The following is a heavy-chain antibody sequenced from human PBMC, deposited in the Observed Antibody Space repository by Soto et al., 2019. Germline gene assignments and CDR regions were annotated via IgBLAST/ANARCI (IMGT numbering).Heavy chain of an antibody. D-gene: IGHD4-17*01. CDR1: GYTFSNYY. Sequence: QVHLVQSGAEVKKPGASVTFPCKASGYTFSNYYMHWVRQAPGQGLGWVGIINPSGGGTTYAQNFQGRVTMTRDTSTSTVYMELNSLRSEDTAVYYCARGPKLTDFGDRGYYGMDVWGHGTTVTVSS. J-gene: IGHJ6*02. V-gene: IGHV1-46*01. CDR3: ARGPKLTDFGDRGYYGMDV. CDR2: INPSGGGT.